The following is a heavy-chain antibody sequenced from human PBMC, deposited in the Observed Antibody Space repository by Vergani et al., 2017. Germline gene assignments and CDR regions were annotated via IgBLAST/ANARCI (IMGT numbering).Heavy chain of an antibody. CDR1: GFTFSSYA. Sequence: EVQLLESGGGLVQPGGSLRLSCAASGFTFSSYAMSWVRQAPGKGLEWVSAISGSGGSTYYADSVKGRFTISRDNSKNTLYLQMNSLRAEDTAVYYCAKTSGGXSYGYYPYYYGMDVWGQGTTVTVSS. D-gene: IGHD5-18*01. V-gene: IGHV3-23*01. CDR3: AKTSGGXSYGYYPYYYGMDV. J-gene: IGHJ6*02. CDR2: ISGSGGST.